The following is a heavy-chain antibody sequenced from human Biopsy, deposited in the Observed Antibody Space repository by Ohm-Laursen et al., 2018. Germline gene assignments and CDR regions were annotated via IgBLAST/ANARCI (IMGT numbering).Heavy chain of an antibody. J-gene: IGHJ6*02. CDR2: INHSGRT. CDR3: VRGVDYYDPYHYYALDV. CDR1: GESFNGYY. D-gene: IGHD3-22*01. Sequence: TLSLTCAVYGESFNGYYWSWISQTPGKGLEWIGEINHSGRTNYNPSLKSRVTISVDTSKNQFSLKVRSVTAADTAVYYCVRGVDYYDPYHYYALDVWGQGTTVTVSS. V-gene: IGHV4-34*01.